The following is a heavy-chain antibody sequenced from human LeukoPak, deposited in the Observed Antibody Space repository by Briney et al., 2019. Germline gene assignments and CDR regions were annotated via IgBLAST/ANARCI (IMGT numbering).Heavy chain of an antibody. V-gene: IGHV1-2*02. CDR1: GYTFTGYY. CDR3: AKPQYSSSWYYFDY. Sequence: ASVKVSCKASGYTFTGYYMHWVRQAPGQGLEWMGWINPNSGGTNYAQKFQGRVTMTRDTSISTAYMELSRLRAEDTAVYYCAKPQYSSSWYYFDYWGQGTLVTVSS. J-gene: IGHJ4*02. CDR2: INPNSGGT. D-gene: IGHD6-13*01.